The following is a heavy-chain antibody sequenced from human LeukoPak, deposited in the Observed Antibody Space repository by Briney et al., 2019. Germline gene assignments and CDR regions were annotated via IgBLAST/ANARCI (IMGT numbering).Heavy chain of an antibody. CDR3: ARDGFVGAADY. Sequence: PGGSLRLSCAASEFIFSGYWMNWVRQAPGKGLEWVANIKQDGSEKQYVDSVRGRFTISRDNAKNSLYLQMNSVRVEDTAVYYCARDGFVGAADYWGQGTLVTVSS. D-gene: IGHD6-13*01. CDR1: EFIFSGYW. J-gene: IGHJ4*02. V-gene: IGHV3-7*01. CDR2: IKQDGSEK.